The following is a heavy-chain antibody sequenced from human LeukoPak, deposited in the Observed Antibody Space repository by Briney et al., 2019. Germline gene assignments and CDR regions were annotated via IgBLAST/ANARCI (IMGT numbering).Heavy chain of an antibody. CDR1: GFTFNEYY. V-gene: IGHV3-11*04. Sequence: GGSLRLSCAASGFTFNEYYMSWIRQAPGKRLEWISYITSSGTTIYYADSLKGRFTISRDNAKNSLYLQMKSLRAEDSAVYYCARLLGGGGNYPDAFDLWGQGTMVTVSS. CDR2: ITSSGTTI. J-gene: IGHJ3*01. D-gene: IGHD4-23*01. CDR3: ARLLGGGGNYPDAFDL.